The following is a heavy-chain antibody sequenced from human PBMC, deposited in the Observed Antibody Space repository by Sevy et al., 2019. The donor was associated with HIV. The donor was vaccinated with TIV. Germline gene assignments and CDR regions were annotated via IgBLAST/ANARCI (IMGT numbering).Heavy chain of an antibody. CDR3: ARGSYRSGSYSNY. CDR1: GFTFSSYS. Sequence: GGYLRLSCAASGFTFSSYSMNCVRQAPGKGLEWVSSISSSSSYIYYADSVKGRFTISRDNAKNSLYLQMNSLRAEDTAVYYCARGSYRSGSYSNYWGQGTVVLVSS. V-gene: IGHV3-21*01. CDR2: ISSSSSYI. D-gene: IGHD3-10*01. J-gene: IGHJ4*02.